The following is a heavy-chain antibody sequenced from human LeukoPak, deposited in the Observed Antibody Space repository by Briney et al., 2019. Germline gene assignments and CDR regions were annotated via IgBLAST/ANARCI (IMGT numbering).Heavy chain of an antibody. J-gene: IGHJ4*02. CDR2: INDNGGQR. V-gene: IGHV3-23*01. Sequence: GGSLRLSCAASGFAFNNYAMTWVRQAPGKGLEWVSNINDNGGQRHYADSVKGRFTISRDNSKNTLFLQMDSLRPEDTALYYCVKDGGSYGPVSNSFGHWGQGTLVIVS. CDR3: VKDGGSYGPVSNSFGH. D-gene: IGHD3-10*01. CDR1: GFAFNNYA.